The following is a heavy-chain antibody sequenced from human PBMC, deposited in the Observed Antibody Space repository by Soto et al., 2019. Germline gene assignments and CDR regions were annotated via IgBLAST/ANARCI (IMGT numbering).Heavy chain of an antibody. Sequence: QVQLVQSGAEVKKPGASVKVSCKASGYTFTSYGISWVRQAPGQGLEWMGWISAYNGNTNYAQKLQCRVTMTTDTSTSTADMELRSLRSDDTAVYYCARDDDSSVYRSGWFDHWGQGPLVTVSS. CDR3: ARDDDSSVYRSGWFDH. V-gene: IGHV1-18*04. D-gene: IGHD3-22*01. CDR2: ISAYNGNT. CDR1: GYTFTSYG. J-gene: IGHJ5*02.